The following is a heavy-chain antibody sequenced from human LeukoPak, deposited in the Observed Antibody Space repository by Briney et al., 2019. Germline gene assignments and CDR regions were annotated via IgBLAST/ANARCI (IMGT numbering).Heavy chain of an antibody. CDR3: ARGRYFYDY. CDR1: GFPFRDFW. V-gene: IGHV3-74*01. CDR2: INSDGTST. D-gene: IGHD3-9*01. Sequence: GGSLRLSCAASGFPFRDFWMHWVRQAPGKGLGWVSRINSDGTSTIYADSVKGRLTISRDNAKNTLYLQMNSLRAEDTAVYYCARGRYFYDYWGQGTLVTVSS. J-gene: IGHJ4*02.